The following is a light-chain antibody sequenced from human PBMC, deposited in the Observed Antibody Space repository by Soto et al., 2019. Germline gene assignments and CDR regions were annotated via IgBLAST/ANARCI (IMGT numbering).Light chain of an antibody. CDR1: QSVRSN. CDR3: QQYNNWPRT. V-gene: IGKV3-15*01. Sequence: EIVMTQSPVTLSVSPGERATLSCGASQSVRSNLAWYQQKPGQAPRLLMYDASTRATGIPARFSGSGYGTDFTLTISSLQSEDFAVYHCQQYNNWPRTFGHGTKVDIK. CDR2: DAS. J-gene: IGKJ1*01.